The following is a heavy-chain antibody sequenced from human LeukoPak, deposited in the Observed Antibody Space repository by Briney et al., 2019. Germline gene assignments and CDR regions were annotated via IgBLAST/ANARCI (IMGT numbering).Heavy chain of an antibody. CDR2: ISGNGIST. V-gene: IGHV3-23*01. D-gene: IGHD2-2*01. CDR1: GFTFSSYW. Sequence: GGSLRLSCAASGFTFSSYWMSWVRQAPGKGLEWVSAISGNGISTYYADSVKGRFTISRDDSKNTVYLQMNSLRAEDTAVYYCAKVGPGCSSTSCYPGYWGQGTLVTVSS. CDR3: AKVGPGCSSTSCYPGY. J-gene: IGHJ4*02.